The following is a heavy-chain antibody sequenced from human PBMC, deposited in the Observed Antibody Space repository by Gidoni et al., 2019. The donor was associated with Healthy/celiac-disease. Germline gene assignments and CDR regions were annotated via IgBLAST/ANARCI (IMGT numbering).Heavy chain of an antibody. V-gene: IGHV4-30-4*01. Sequence: QVQLQESRPGLVKPSQTLSLTCTVSAGSISSGDYYWSWIRQPPGKGLEWIGYIYYSGSTYYNPSLKSRVTISVDTSKNQFSLKLSSVTAADTAVYYCVSHYGDLEYFQYWGQGTLVTVSS. CDR3: VSHYGDLEYFQY. J-gene: IGHJ1*01. CDR2: IYYSGST. D-gene: IGHD4-17*01. CDR1: AGSISSGDYY.